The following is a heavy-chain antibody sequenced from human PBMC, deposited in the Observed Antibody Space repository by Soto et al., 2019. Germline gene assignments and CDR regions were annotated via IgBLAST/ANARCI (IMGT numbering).Heavy chain of an antibody. V-gene: IGHV3-30-3*01. CDR1: GFTFSSYA. CDR3: ARPLWRDDYNWGYFDL. D-gene: IGHD4-4*01. CDR2: ISYDGSNK. Sequence: QVQLVESGGGVVQPGRSLRLSCAASGFTFSSYAMHWVRQAPGKGLEWVAVISYDGSNKYYADSVKGRFTISRDNSKNTLYLQMNSLRTEDTAVYYCARPLWRDDYNWGYFDLWGRGTRATVS. J-gene: IGHJ2*01.